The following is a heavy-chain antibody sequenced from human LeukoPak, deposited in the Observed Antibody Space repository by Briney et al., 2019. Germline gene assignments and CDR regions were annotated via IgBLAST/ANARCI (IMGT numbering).Heavy chain of an antibody. Sequence: GGSPRLSCAASGFTFDGYGMSWVRQAPGKGLEWVSAIDWNDANTGYADSVKGRFTVSRDNAKNSLYLHLSSLRAEDTALYYCARVRGGLSYGMDVWGQGTTVTVSS. D-gene: IGHD3-10*01. CDR2: IDWNDANT. CDR3: ARVRGGLSYGMDV. V-gene: IGHV3-20*04. J-gene: IGHJ6*02. CDR1: GFTFDGYG.